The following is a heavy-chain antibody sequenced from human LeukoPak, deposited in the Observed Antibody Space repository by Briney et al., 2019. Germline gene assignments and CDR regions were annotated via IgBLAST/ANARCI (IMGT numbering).Heavy chain of an antibody. CDR2: IIPILGIA. CDR3: ARDQYSGYDFDY. CDR1: GGTFSSYA. V-gene: IGHV1-69*04. D-gene: IGHD5-12*01. J-gene: IGHJ4*02. Sequence: ASGKVPGKASGGTFSSYAISWVRQAPGQGLEWRGRIIPILGIANYAQKFQGRVTITADKSTSTAYMELSSLSSEDTAVYYCARDQYSGYDFDYWGQGTLVTVSS.